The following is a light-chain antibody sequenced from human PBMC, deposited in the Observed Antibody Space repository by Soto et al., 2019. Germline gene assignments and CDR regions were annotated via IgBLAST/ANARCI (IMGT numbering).Light chain of an antibody. CDR3: QQYGSSPHT. CDR1: QSVSSSY. Sequence: EIVLTQSPGTLSLSPGERATLSCRASQSVSSSYLAWYQHKPGQAPRLLIYGASSRATGIPDRFSGSGSGTDFTLPISRLEPDDFAVYYCQQYGSSPHTFGQGTTLEIK. V-gene: IGKV3-20*01. CDR2: GAS. J-gene: IGKJ2*01.